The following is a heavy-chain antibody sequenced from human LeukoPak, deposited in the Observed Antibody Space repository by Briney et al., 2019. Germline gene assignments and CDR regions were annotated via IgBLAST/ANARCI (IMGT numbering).Heavy chain of an antibody. CDR3: ARDSRRILPSD. V-gene: IGHV3-74*01. J-gene: IGHJ4*02. D-gene: IGHD2-15*01. CDR2: INTDGSGT. CDR1: GFTFSTYW. Sequence: PGGSLRLSCAASGFTFSTYWMQWVRQAPGKGLVWVSRINTDGSGTTYADSVKGRFTISRDNSKNTLYLQMNSLRAEDTAVYYCARDSRRILPSDWGQGTLVTVSS.